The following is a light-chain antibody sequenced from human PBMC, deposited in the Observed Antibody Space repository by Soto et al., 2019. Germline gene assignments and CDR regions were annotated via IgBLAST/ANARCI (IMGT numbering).Light chain of an antibody. CDR3: QQYNNWPPLT. J-gene: IGKJ4*01. CDR2: GAS. V-gene: IGKV3-15*01. Sequence: EIVMTQSPATLSVSPGERATLSCRASQSVNSNLAWYQQKPGQAPRLVIYGASTRATGIPARFSGSGSGTEFALTISSLQSEDFAVYYCQQYNNWPPLTFGGGTKVEIK. CDR1: QSVNSN.